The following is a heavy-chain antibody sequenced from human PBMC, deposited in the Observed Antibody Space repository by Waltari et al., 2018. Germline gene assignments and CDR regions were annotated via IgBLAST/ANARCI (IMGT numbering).Heavy chain of an antibody. CDR3: ATAYGDYGYYYYYGMDV. V-gene: IGHV1-24*01. CDR2: FDPEDGET. CDR1: GYPLPELP. Sequence: QVPLVQSGAEVKKPGASVTVSCKVSGYPLPELPMPWVPPAPGKGLEWMGGFDPEDGETIYAQKFQGRVTMTEDTSTDTAYMELSSLRSEDTAVYYCATAYGDYGYYYYYGMDVWGQGTTVTVSS. D-gene: IGHD4-17*01. J-gene: IGHJ6*02.